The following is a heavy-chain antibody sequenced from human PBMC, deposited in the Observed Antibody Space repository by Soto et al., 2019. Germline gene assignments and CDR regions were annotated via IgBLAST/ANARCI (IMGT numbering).Heavy chain of an antibody. V-gene: IGHV4-59*11. J-gene: IGHJ4*02. D-gene: IGHD4-17*01. CDR3: ARASYDYGDSSDPAAGYYSAY. CDR2: IYYSGST. CDR1: EGSIGGHG. Sequence: SETLPLRWRVAEGSIGGHGGSWIRQTPGKGLECIGYIYYSGSTNYNPSLKSRVTISVDTSKNQFSLKLSSVTAADTAVYYCARASYDYGDSSDPAAGYYSAYLGQGTLVIGTS.